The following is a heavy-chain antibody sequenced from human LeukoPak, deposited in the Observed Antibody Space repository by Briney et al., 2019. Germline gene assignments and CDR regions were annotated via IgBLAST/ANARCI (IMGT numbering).Heavy chain of an antibody. D-gene: IGHD3-22*01. CDR2: ISSSSSYI. CDR3: AKDRGRYYDSSGYYWGYYFDS. CDR1: GFTFSSYS. Sequence: GGSLRLSCAASGFTFSSYSMNWVRQAPGKGLEWVSSISSSSSYIYYADSVKGRFTISRDNSKNTLYLQMSSLRAEDTAVYYCAKDRGRYYDSSGYYWGYYFDSWGQGILVTVST. J-gene: IGHJ4*02. V-gene: IGHV3-21*04.